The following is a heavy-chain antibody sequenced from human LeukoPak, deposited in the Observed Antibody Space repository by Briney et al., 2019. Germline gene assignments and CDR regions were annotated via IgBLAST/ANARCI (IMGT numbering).Heavy chain of an antibody. CDR3: AKDHGSGSQYNSLLDY. D-gene: IGHD3-10*01. CDR1: EFTFSNSG. V-gene: IGHV3-30*02. J-gene: IGHJ4*02. Sequence: GGSLRLSCAASEFTFSNSGMHWVRQAPGKGLEWVAFIRFDGGTKYYADSVKGRFTISRDTSTNTVYLQVNSLRAEDTAVYYCAKDHGSGSQYNSLLDYWGQGTLVTVSS. CDR2: IRFDGGTK.